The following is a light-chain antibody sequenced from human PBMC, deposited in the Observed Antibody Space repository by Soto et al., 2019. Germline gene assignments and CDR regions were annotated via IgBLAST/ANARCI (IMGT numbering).Light chain of an antibody. CDR1: QSVSSSY. CDR3: QQYSSSLWT. V-gene: IGKV3-20*01. J-gene: IGKJ1*01. CDR2: GAS. Sequence: EIVLTQSPGTLSLSPGERATLSCTASQSVSSSYLTWYQQKPGQAPRLLISGASNRATGIPDRFSGSGPGTDFTLTISSVEPEDFAVDYCQQYSSSLWTFGQGTKVDIK.